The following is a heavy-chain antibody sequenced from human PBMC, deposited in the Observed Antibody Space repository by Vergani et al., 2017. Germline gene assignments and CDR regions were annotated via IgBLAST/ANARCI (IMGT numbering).Heavy chain of an antibody. Sequence: QVQLQESGPGLVKPSETLSLTCAVSGFSIDNGYYWDWIRQPPGKGLEWIGSIYRTGRTHFNPSLKSRVTISVETSNNHFSLRLNSLTAADTAVYYCARRSGIVYDIFSGTQYLFDFWGQGTLVTVSS. V-gene: IGHV4-38-2*01. CDR1: GFSIDNGYY. J-gene: IGHJ4*02. D-gene: IGHD3-9*01. CDR2: IYRTGRT. CDR3: ARRSGIVYDIFSGTQYLFDF.